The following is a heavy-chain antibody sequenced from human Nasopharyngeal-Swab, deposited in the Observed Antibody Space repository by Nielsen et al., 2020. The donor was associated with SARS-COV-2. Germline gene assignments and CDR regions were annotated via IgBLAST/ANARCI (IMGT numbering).Heavy chain of an antibody. CDR2: ISGSGGST. CDR1: GFTFSSDA. CDR3: AEGGGAGY. D-gene: IGHD3-16*01. Sequence: GESLKISCAASGFTFSSDAMSWVRQAPGKGLEWVSAISGSGGSTYYADSVKGRFTISRDNSKNTLYLQMNSLRAGDTAVYYCAEGGGAGYWGQGTLVTVSS. V-gene: IGHV3-23*01. J-gene: IGHJ4*02.